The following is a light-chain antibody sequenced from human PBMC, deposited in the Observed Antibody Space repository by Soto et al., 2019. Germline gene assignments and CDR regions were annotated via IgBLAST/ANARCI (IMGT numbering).Light chain of an antibody. CDR2: DDN. J-gene: IGLJ3*02. CDR1: SGSIATNH. V-gene: IGLV6-57*04. CDR3: QSYDSNNRWV. Sequence: NFMLTQPHSVSESPGKTVTISCTRSSGSIATNHVQWYQQRPGSAPTTVIYDDNQRPPGVPDRVSGSIDTSSNSASLTISGLKPEDEADYYCQSYDSNNRWVFGGGTKVTVL.